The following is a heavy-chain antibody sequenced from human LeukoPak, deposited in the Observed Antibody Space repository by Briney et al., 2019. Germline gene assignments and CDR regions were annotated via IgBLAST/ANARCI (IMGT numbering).Heavy chain of an antibody. J-gene: IGHJ3*02. CDR2: IYPGDSDT. CDR1: GYSFTSYW. Sequence: GESLKISCKGSGYSFTSYWIGWVRQMPGKGLEWMGIIYPGDSDTRYSPSFQGQVTISVDKSISTAYLQWSRLKASDSAMYYCARRAYYYDSRTHAFDIWGQGTMVTVSS. CDR3: ARRAYYYDSRTHAFDI. D-gene: IGHD3-22*01. V-gene: IGHV5-51*01.